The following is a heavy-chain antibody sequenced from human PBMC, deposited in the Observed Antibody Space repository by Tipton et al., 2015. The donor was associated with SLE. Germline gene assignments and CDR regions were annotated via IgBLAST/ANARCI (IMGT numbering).Heavy chain of an antibody. CDR1: GGSVSSNY. CDR2: FYFSGSS. V-gene: IGHV4-59*02. CDR3: ARHLGVIVAFEV. Sequence: PGLVKPSETLSLTCTVSGGSVSSNYWSWIRQSPGKGLEWIGFFYFSGSSQYNPSLKSRVAISADTSNNQFSLELRSVTAADTAVYYCARHLGVIVAFEVWGQGTVLTVSS. J-gene: IGHJ3*01. D-gene: IGHD3-10*01.